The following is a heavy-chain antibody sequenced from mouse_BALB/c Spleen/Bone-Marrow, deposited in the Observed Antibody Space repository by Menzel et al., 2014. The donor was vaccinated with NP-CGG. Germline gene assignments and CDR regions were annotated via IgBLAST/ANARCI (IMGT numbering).Heavy chain of an antibody. CDR3: ARHGEERPVLAMDY. CDR2: INNGGGST. V-gene: IGHV5-12-2*01. CDR1: GFTFIAYT. D-gene: IGHD2-14*01. Sequence: EVKVVESGGGLVEPGGSLKLSCAASGFTFIAYTMSWVRQTPEKRLEWVAYINNGGGSTYYPDTVKGRFTIPRDSAKNTLYLQMSSLKSEDTAMYYCARHGEERPVLAMDYWGQGTSVTVSS. J-gene: IGHJ4*01.